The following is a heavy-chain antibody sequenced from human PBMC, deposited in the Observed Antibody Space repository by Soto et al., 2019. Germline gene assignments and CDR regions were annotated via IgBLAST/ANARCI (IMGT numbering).Heavy chain of an antibody. J-gene: IGHJ6*03. D-gene: IGHD6-6*01. CDR3: ARRARADYYYMDV. V-gene: IGHV3-64*01. CDR2: ISSNGIGT. Sequence: EVQLVESGGGLAKPGGSLRLSCAASGFTFSSDAMDWVRQAPGKGLEYVSGISSNGIGTYYASSVKGRCTISRDNSRDTVYLLMYSLRPEDMAVYYCARRARADYYYMDVWGKGSTVTVS. CDR1: GFTFSSDA.